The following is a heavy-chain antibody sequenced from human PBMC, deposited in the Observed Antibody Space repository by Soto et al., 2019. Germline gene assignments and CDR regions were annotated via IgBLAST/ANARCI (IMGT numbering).Heavy chain of an antibody. CDR1: GYTFTSYG. Sequence: QVQLVQSGAEVKKPGASVKVSCKASGYTFTSYGISWVRQAPGQGLESMGWISAYNGNTNYAQKLQGRVTMTTDTSTSTAYMGLRSLRSDDTAVYYCARDRIAVAGTGIHWFDPWGQGTLVTVSS. V-gene: IGHV1-18*01. D-gene: IGHD6-19*01. J-gene: IGHJ5*02. CDR2: ISAYNGNT. CDR3: ARDRIAVAGTGIHWFDP.